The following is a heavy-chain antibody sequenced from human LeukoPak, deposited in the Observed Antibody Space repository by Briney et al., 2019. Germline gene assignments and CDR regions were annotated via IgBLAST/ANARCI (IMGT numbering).Heavy chain of an antibody. Sequence: GGSLRLSCVGSGFTFSSYWMHWVRQTPGKGLVWVSRIKSDGISTNYADSVRGRFTISRDNAKNTLYLQMNSLRAEDTAVYYCTNMYSLNYWGRGPWSLSPQ. J-gene: IGHJ4*02. CDR2: IKSDGIST. CDR1: GFTFSSYW. D-gene: IGHD6-13*01. CDR3: TNMYSLNY. V-gene: IGHV3-74*01.